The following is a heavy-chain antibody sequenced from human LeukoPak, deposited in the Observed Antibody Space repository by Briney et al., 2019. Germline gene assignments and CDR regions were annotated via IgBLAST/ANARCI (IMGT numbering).Heavy chain of an antibody. V-gene: IGHV3-23*01. D-gene: IGHD3-10*01. CDR3: AKDLDYYGSGSYYYYYYGMDV. Sequence: GGSLRLSFAASGFTFSSYAMSWVRQAPGKGLEWVSAISGSGGSTYYADSVKGRFTISRDNSKNTLYLQMNSLRAEDTAVYYCAKDLDYYGSGSYYYYYYGMDVWGQGTTVTVSS. J-gene: IGHJ6*02. CDR1: GFTFSSYA. CDR2: ISGSGGST.